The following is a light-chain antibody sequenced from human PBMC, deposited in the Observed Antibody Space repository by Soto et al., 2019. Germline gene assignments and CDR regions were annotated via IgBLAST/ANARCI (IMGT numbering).Light chain of an antibody. Sequence: DAVMTQSPLSLPVTLGQPASISCRSSQSLIHSDGNTYLNWFQQRPGQSPRRIIYQVSDRDSGVPDRITGRGSGTDFTLKISRGKTEDLSVYYGMQESSRRGTFRRGTEVEIK. CDR1: QSLIHSDGNTY. J-gene: IGKJ1*01. CDR2: QVS. CDR3: MQESSRRGT. V-gene: IGKV2-30*02.